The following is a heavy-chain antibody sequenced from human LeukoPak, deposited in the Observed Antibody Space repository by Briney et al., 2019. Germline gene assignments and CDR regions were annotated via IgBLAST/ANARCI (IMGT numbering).Heavy chain of an antibody. Sequence: GASMKVSCKSSGFTFTDHYIHWVRQGPGQGLEWMGYISPHSTFTSSPQEFQGRVTMTRDTSMTTAYMELTRLTSDDTAVYYCVREGEGPLSKDFDYWGQGTLVTVSS. J-gene: IGHJ4*02. D-gene: IGHD2/OR15-2a*01. V-gene: IGHV1-2*02. CDR1: GFTFTDHY. CDR2: ISPHSTFT. CDR3: VREGEGPLSKDFDY.